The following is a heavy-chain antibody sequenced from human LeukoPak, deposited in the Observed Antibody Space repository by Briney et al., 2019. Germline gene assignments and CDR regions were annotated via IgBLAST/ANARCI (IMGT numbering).Heavy chain of an antibody. Sequence: GGSLRLSCAASGFTFSSYGMHWVRQAPGKGLEWVAVIWYDGSNKYYADSVKGRFTISRDNSKNTLYLQMNSLRAEDTAVYYCARSPGGAIFDYWGQGTLVTVSS. D-gene: IGHD3-10*01. V-gene: IGHV3-33*01. CDR1: GFTFSSYG. CDR3: ARSPGGAIFDY. CDR2: IWYDGSNK. J-gene: IGHJ4*02.